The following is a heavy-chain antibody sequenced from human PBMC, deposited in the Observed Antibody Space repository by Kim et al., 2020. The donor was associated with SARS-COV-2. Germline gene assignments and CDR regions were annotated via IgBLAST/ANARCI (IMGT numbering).Heavy chain of an antibody. D-gene: IGHD3-9*01. CDR2: ISSSSSYI. CDR3: ARAAPGYDILTGYYDTPNY. V-gene: IGHV3-21*01. J-gene: IGHJ4*02. Sequence: GGSLRLSCAASGFTFSSYSMNWVRQAPGKGLEWVSSISSSSSYIYYADSVKGRFTISRDNAKNSLYLQMNSLRAEDTAVYYCARAAPGYDILTGYYDTPNYWGQGTLVTVSS. CDR1: GFTFSSYS.